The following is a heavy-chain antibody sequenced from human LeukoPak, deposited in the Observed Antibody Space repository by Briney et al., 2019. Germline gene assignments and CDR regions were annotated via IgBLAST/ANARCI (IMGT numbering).Heavy chain of an antibody. CDR2: INPNSGGT. CDR1: GYTFTGYY. Sequence: GASVKVSCKASGYTFTGYYMHWVRQAPGQGLEWMGWINPNSGGTNYAQKFQGRVTMTRDTSISTAYMELSRLRSDDTAVYYCARDVTGSSSWYSSWGQGTLVTVSS. D-gene: IGHD6-13*01. J-gene: IGHJ4*02. CDR3: ARDVTGSSSWYSS. V-gene: IGHV1-2*02.